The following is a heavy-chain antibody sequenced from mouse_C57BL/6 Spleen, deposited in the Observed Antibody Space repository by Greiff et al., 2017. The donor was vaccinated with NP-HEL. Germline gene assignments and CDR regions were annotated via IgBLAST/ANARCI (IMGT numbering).Heavy chain of an antibody. D-gene: IGHD2-4*01. CDR3: AKGGDYDYAWFAY. J-gene: IGHJ3*01. CDR2: ISYDGSN. CDR1: GYSITSGYY. V-gene: IGHV3-6*01. Sequence: EVKLQESGPGLVKPSQSLSLTCSVTGYSITSGYYWNWIRQFPGNKLEWMGYISYDGSNNYNPSLKNRISITRDTSKNQFFLKLNSVTTEDTATYYCAKGGDYDYAWFAYWGQGTLVTVSA.